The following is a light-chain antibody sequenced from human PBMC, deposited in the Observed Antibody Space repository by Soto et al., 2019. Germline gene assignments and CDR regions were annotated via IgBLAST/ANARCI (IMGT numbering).Light chain of an antibody. Sequence: DIQMTHSPSTLSASVGDGVTITVRASQSISSWLAWYQQKPGKAPKPLIYDASSLESGVPSRFSGSGSGTEFTLTISSLQPEDFATYYCLQHNSYPRTFGQGTKVDIK. CDR2: DAS. J-gene: IGKJ1*01. CDR1: QSISSW. CDR3: LQHNSYPRT. V-gene: IGKV1-5*01.